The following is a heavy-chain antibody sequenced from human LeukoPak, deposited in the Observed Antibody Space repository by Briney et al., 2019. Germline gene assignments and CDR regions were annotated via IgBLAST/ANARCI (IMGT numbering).Heavy chain of an antibody. D-gene: IGHD3-10*01. CDR2: IYYSGST. CDR1: GGSISSSSYY. Sequence: PSETLSLTCTVSGGSISSSSYYWGWIRQPPGKGLEWIGSIYYSGSTYYNPSLKSRVTISVDTSKNQFSLKLSSVTAADTAVYYWAGFPTGITPMGMDVWGQGTTVTVSS. J-gene: IGHJ6*02. V-gene: IGHV4-39*07. CDR3: AGFPTGITPMGMDV.